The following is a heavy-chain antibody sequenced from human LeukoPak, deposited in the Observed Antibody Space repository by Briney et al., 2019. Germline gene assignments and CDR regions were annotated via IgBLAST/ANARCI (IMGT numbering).Heavy chain of an antibody. Sequence: GGSLRLSCAASGFTFSSYSVNWVRQAPGKGLEWVSSISSSSSYIYYADSVKGRFTVSRDDAKNSLYLQKNSLRAEDTAVYYCARDPYGDYSFDYWGQGTLVTVSS. D-gene: IGHD4-17*01. V-gene: IGHV3-21*01. CDR1: GFTFSSYS. J-gene: IGHJ4*02. CDR2: ISSSSSYI. CDR3: ARDPYGDYSFDY.